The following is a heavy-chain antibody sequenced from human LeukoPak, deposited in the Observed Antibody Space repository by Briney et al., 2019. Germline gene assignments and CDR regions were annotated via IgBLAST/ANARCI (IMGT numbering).Heavy chain of an antibody. V-gene: IGHV3-30*02. D-gene: IGHD4-17*01. Sequence: GGSLRLSCAASGFTFSSYGMHWVRQALGKGMEWVAFIRYDGSNKYYADSVKGRFTISRDNSKNTLYLQMNSLRAEDTAVYYCAKGILRYGDYPNWGQGTLVTVSS. CDR3: AKGILRYGDYPN. CDR1: GFTFSSYG. J-gene: IGHJ4*02. CDR2: IRYDGSNK.